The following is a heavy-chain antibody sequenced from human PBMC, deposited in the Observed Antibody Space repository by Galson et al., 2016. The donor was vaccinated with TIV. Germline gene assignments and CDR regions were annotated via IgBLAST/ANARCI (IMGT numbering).Heavy chain of an antibody. D-gene: IGHD3-3*01. J-gene: IGHJ5*01. CDR3: ARDVEARLYDPNWFDS. V-gene: IGHV1-69*06. CDR2: IIPIFGTA. CDR1: GGTFSSYV. Sequence: SVKVSCKASGGTFSSYVFSWVRQAPGQGLEWMGGIIPIFGTANYAQKFQGRVTIIADKSTSTAYMELTSLRFDDTAVYFCARDVEARLYDPNWFDSWGQGTLVTVSS.